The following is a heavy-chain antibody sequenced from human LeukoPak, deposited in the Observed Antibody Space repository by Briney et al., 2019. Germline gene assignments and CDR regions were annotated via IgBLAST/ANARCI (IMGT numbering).Heavy chain of an antibody. D-gene: IGHD3-16*01. CDR3: ARVGRYRPFDY. Sequence: GGSLRLSCAASGFTVSSNYMSWVRQAPGKGLEWVSVIYSGGSTSYADSVKGRFTISRDNSKNTLYLQMNSLRVEDTAVYYCARVGRYRPFDYWGQGTLVTVSS. V-gene: IGHV3-53*01. CDR1: GFTVSSNY. J-gene: IGHJ4*02. CDR2: IYSGGST.